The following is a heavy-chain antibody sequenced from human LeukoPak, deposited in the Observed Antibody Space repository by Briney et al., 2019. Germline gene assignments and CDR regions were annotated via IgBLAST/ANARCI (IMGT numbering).Heavy chain of an antibody. V-gene: IGHV3-21*01. Sequence: GGSLRLSCAASGFTFSSYSMNWVRQAPGKGLEWVSSISSSSSYIYYADSVKGRFTISRDNAKNSLYLQMNSLRAEDTAVYYCARNPPRLTSRDSDPWGQGTLVTVSS. D-gene: IGHD4/OR15-4a*01. CDR2: ISSSSSYI. CDR1: GFTFSSYS. J-gene: IGHJ5*02. CDR3: ARNPPRLTSRDSDP.